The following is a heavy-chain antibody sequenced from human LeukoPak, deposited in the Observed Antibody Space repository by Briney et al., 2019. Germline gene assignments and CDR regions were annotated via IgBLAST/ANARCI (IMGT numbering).Heavy chain of an antibody. CDR1: GYTFTSYD. Sequence: SVKVSCKSSGYTFTSYDINWTRQAPGQGLGLMGWMNPNSGNTGYAQKFQGRVIMARNGSIRRAYMELSSLRYEDTAVYYCAIRYGSGEKYYYYYYVDGWRKGSKVSGCS. J-gene: IGHJ6*03. V-gene: IGHV1-8*01. D-gene: IGHD3-10*01. CDR2: MNPNSGNT. CDR3: AIRYGSGEKYYYYYYVDG.